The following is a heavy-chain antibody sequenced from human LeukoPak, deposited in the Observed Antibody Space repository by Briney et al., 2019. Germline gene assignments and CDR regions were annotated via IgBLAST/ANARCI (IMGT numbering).Heavy chain of an antibody. Sequence: GGSLRLSCAASGFTFSSYWMSWVRQAPGKGLEWVANIKQDGSEKYYVDSVKGRFAISRDNAKNSLYLQMNSLRAEDTAVYYCARDLEGNSADYWGQGTLVTVSS. J-gene: IGHJ4*02. D-gene: IGHD4-23*01. CDR1: GFTFSSYW. V-gene: IGHV3-7*01. CDR2: IKQDGSEK. CDR3: ARDLEGNSADY.